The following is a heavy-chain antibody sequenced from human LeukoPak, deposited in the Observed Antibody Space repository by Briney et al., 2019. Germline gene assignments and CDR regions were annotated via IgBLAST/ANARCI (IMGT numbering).Heavy chain of an antibody. CDR1: GYTLTELS. V-gene: IGHV1-24*01. CDR2: FDPEDGET. D-gene: IGHD6-19*01. CDR3: ATVFEDSSGWYGTALGY. J-gene: IGHJ4*02. Sequence: GASVKVSCKVSGYTLTELSMHWVRQAPGKGLEWMGGFDPEDGETIYAQKFQARVTMTEDTSTDTAYMELSSLRSEDTAVYYCATVFEDSSGWYGTALGYWGQGTLVTVSS.